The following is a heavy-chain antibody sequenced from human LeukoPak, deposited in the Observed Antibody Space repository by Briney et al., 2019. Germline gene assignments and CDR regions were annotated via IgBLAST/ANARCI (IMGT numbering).Heavy chain of an antibody. Sequence: GASVKVSRKASGYTFTSYGISWVRQAPGQGLEWMGWISAYNGNTNYAQKLQGRVTMTTDISTSTAYMELRSLRSDDTAVYYCARNYYYDSSAYYYFDYWGQGTLVTVSS. J-gene: IGHJ4*02. CDR2: ISAYNGNT. CDR3: ARNYYYDSSAYYYFDY. CDR1: GYTFTSYG. V-gene: IGHV1-18*01. D-gene: IGHD3-22*01.